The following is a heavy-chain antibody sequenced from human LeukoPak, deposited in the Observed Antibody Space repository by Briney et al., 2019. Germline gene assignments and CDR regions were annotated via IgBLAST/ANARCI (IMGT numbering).Heavy chain of an antibody. J-gene: IGHJ4*02. D-gene: IGHD5-18*01. Sequence: SGGSLRLSCVASGFTFSSSWMSWVRQAPGKGLEWVANIKQDGSEKSYVESVRGRFTISRDNAKNSLYLQLNSLRAEDTAVYYCARVGYLKDYWGQGTLVTVSS. CDR2: IKQDGSEK. V-gene: IGHV3-7*01. CDR1: GFTFSSSW. CDR3: ARVGYLKDY.